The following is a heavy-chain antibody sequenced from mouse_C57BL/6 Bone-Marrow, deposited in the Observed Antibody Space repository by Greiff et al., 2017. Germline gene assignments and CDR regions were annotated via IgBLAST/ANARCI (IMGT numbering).Heavy chain of an antibody. CDR3: TAWGLYGTNWYFDV. CDR2: IDPEDGDT. J-gene: IGHJ1*03. CDR1: GFNIKDYY. Sequence: EVQLQQSGAELVRPGASVKLSCTASGFNIKDYYMHWVKQRPEQGLGWIGRIDPEDGDTEYAPKFQGKATLTADTSSNTAYLQLSSLTSEDTAVYYCTAWGLYGTNWYFDVWGTGTTVTVSA. D-gene: IGHD2-1*01. V-gene: IGHV14-1*01.